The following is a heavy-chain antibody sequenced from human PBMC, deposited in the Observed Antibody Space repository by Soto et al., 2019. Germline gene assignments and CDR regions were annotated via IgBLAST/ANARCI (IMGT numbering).Heavy chain of an antibody. J-gene: IGHJ6*02. CDR3: AADTWIQPFTDYYYYGMDV. Sequence: QMKLVQSGPEVKKPGTSVKVSCKASGFTFTSSAVQWVRQARGQRLEWIGWIVVGSGNTNYAQKFQERVTITRDMSTSTAYMELSSLRAEDTAVYYCAADTWIQPFTDYYYYGMDVWGQGTTVTVSS. V-gene: IGHV1-58*01. CDR1: GFTFTSSA. D-gene: IGHD5-18*01. CDR2: IVVGSGNT.